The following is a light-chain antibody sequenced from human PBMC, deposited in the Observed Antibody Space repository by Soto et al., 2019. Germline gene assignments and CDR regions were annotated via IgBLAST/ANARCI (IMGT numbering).Light chain of an antibody. V-gene: IGKV3-20*01. CDR3: QQYGTSPLYT. Sequence: EIVLTQAPGTLSLSPGERVTLSCRASQSVSSSYLAWYQHKTGQAPRLLIYGASTRATGIPDRFSGSGSGTDFTLTISRLEPEDFAVYYCQQYGTSPLYTFGQGTKLEI. CDR2: GAS. J-gene: IGKJ2*01. CDR1: QSVSSSY.